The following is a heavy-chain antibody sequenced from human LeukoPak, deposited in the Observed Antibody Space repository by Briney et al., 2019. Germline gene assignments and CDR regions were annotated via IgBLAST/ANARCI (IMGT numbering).Heavy chain of an antibody. V-gene: IGHV1-2*02. CDR2: INPNSGGT. J-gene: IGHJ4*02. D-gene: IGHD3-9*01. CDR3: ARDFDWLLGFDY. CDR1: GYTFTCYY. Sequence: ASVKVSCKASGYTFTCYYMHWVRQAPGQGLEWMGWINPNSGGTNYAQKFQGRVTMTRDTSISTAYMELSRLRSDDTAVYYCARDFDWLLGFDYWGQGTLVTVSS.